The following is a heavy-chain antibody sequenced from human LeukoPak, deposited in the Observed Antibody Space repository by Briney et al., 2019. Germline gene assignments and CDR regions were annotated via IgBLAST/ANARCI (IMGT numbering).Heavy chain of an antibody. J-gene: IGHJ3*02. D-gene: IGHD6-13*01. V-gene: IGHV3-21*01. Sequence: TAGGSLRLSCAASGFTFSSYSMNWVRQAPGKGLEWVSSISSSSSYIYYADSVKGRFTISRDNAKNSLYLQMNSLRAEDTAVYYCARDYSSSWYNHDAFDIWGQGTMVTVSS. CDR3: ARDYSSSWYNHDAFDI. CDR2: ISSSSSYI. CDR1: GFTFSSYS.